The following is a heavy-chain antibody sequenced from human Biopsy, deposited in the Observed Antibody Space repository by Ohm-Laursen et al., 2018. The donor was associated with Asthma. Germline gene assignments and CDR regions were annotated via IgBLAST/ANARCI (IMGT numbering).Heavy chain of an antibody. Sequence: ASVKVSCKSLGGTFSTYVIGWVRQAPGQGLEWMGGINSVFGTTTYPQKFQDRVTITADDSTSTVYMELNSLRSEDTAVYYCARKAGSCISRTCYSLDFWGQGTLVTVSS. D-gene: IGHD2-2*01. J-gene: IGHJ4*02. V-gene: IGHV1-69*13. CDR3: ARKAGSCISRTCYSLDF. CDR2: INSVFGTT. CDR1: GGTFSTYV.